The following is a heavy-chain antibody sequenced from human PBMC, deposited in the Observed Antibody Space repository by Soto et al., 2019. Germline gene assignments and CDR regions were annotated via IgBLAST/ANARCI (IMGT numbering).Heavy chain of an antibody. V-gene: IGHV4-59*01. CDR2: IYYSGST. J-gene: IGHJ5*02. CDR1: RGSMSSYY. CDR3: ARDGLPDDFRSGGYWFDP. Sequence: SETLSLTCTVSRGSMSSYYWSWIRQTPGKGLEWIGYIYYSGSTNYNPSLKSRVTISVDMSKNQFSLELSSVTAADTAVYYCARDGLPDDFRSGGYWFDPWGQGTQVTVSS. D-gene: IGHD3-3*01.